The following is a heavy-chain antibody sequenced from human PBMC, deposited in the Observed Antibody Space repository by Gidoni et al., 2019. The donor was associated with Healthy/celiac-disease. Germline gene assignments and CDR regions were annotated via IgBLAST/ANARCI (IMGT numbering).Heavy chain of an antibody. D-gene: IGHD4-17*01. CDR3: AKVSTTVVTIHLRPYYYYGMDV. CDR2: ISGSGGST. Sequence: EVQLVESGGGLVQPGGSLRLSCAASGFTFSSYAMRWVRQAPGKGLEWVSAISGSGGSTYYADSVKGRFTISRDNSKNTLYLQMNSLRAEDTAVYYCAKVSTTVVTIHLRPYYYYGMDVWGQGTTVTVSS. CDR1: GFTFSSYA. J-gene: IGHJ6*02. V-gene: IGHV3-23*04.